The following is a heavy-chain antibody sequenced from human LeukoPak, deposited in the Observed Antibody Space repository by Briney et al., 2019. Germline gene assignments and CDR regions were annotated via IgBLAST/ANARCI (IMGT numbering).Heavy chain of an antibody. CDR3: ARGYYGSGSYPYFDY. D-gene: IGHD3-10*01. J-gene: IGHJ4*02. CDR2: IWYDGSNK. CDR1: GFTFSSYG. V-gene: IGHV3-33*01. Sequence: PGGSLRLSCAASGFTFSSYGMHWVRQAPGKGLEWVAVIWYDGSNKYYADSVKGRFTISRDNSKNTLYLQMNSLRAEDTAVYCCARGYYGSGSYPYFDYWGQGTLVTVSS.